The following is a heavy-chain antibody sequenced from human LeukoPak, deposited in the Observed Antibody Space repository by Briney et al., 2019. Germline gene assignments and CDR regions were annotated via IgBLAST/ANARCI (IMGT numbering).Heavy chain of an antibody. CDR2: IYYSGST. CDR1: GYSISSVYY. J-gene: IGHJ6*03. Sequence: SETLSLTCTVSGYSISSVYYWGWIRRPPGKGLEWIGSIYYSGSTYYNPSLKSRVTISVDTSKNQFSLKLSSVTAADTAVYYCATYSSSWSYYMDVWGKGTTVTVSS. CDR3: ATYSSSWSYYMDV. D-gene: IGHD6-13*01. V-gene: IGHV4-38-2*02.